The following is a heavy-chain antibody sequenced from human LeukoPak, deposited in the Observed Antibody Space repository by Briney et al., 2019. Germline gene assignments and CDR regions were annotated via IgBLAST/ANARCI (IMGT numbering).Heavy chain of an antibody. J-gene: IGHJ4*02. Sequence: PGGSLRLSCAASGFTFSSYSMNWVRQAPGKGLEWVSYISSSSSTIYYADSVKGRFTISRDNVKNSLYLQMNSLRAEDTAVYYCARDPYSSGWSSYYFDYWGQGTLVTVSS. CDR1: GFTFSSYS. V-gene: IGHV3-48*01. CDR3: ARDPYSSGWSSYYFDY. D-gene: IGHD6-19*01. CDR2: ISSSSSTI.